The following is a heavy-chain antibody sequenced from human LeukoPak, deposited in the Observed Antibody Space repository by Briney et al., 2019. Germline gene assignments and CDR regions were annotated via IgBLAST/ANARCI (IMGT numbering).Heavy chain of an antibody. CDR2: IYTSGST. CDR1: GGSISSYY. CDR3: AREGYSSSWNYYYYMDV. J-gene: IGHJ6*03. V-gene: IGHV4-4*07. Sequence: PSETLSPTCTVSGGSISSYYWSWIRQPAGKGLEWIGRIYTSGSTNYNPSLKSRVTMSVDTSKNQFSLKLSSVTAADTAVYYCAREGYSSSWNYYYYMDVWGKGTTVTISS. D-gene: IGHD6-13*01.